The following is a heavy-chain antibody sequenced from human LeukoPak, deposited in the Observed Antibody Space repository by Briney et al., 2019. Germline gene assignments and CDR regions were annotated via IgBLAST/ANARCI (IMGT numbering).Heavy chain of an antibody. CDR1: GGSISSYY. J-gene: IGHJ4*02. D-gene: IGHD3-9*01. Sequence: SEKLSLNCTGYGGSISSYYWSWMRQPPGQEREGSVYIYYGDSTNSNPSHKSLIIISVASSNTEYSLKLSSVTAADTAVYYCARGVLRYFVPFDYWGQGTLVPVSS. V-gene: IGHV4-59*01. CDR3: ARGVLRYFVPFDY. CDR2: IYYGDST.